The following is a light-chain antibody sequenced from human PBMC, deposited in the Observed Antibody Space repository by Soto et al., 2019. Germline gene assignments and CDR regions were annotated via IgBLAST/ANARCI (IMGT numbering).Light chain of an antibody. CDR3: QQYNNWPPWT. V-gene: IGKV3-15*01. Sequence: EIVMTQSPATLSVSPGERVTLSCRASQSVSSNLAWYQQKPGQAPRLLIYGASTRATDIPARFSGSGSGTEFTLTISSLQSEDFAVYCCQQYNNWPPWTFGQGTKVEIK. J-gene: IGKJ1*01. CDR2: GAS. CDR1: QSVSSN.